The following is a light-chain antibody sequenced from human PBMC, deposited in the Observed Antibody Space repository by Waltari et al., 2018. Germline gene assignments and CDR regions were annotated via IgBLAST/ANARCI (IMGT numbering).Light chain of an antibody. CDR3: QHYVRLPAT. CDR2: GAS. J-gene: IGKJ1*01. V-gene: IGKV3-20*01. Sequence: EIVLTQSPGTLSLSPGERVTISCRASQSVSSALAWYQQKPGQAPRLLMYGASSRATGISDRFSGSGSGTDFSLTISRLDPEDFAVYYCQHYVRLPATFGQGTKVEIK. CDR1: QSVSSA.